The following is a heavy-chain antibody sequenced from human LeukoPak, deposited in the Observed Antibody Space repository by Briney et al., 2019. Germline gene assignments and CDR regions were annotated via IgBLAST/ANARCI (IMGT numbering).Heavy chain of an antibody. CDR1: GFTFSDYY. CDR3: ARSGRYYYDSSGYYSRWFDP. V-gene: IGHV3-11*01. J-gene: IGHJ5*02. D-gene: IGHD3-22*01. CDR2: ISSSGSTI. Sequence: GGSLRLSCAASGFTFSDYYMSWIRQAPGKGLEWVSYISSSGSTIYYADSVKGRFTISRDNAKNSLYLQMNSLRAEDTAVYYCARSGRYYYDSSGYYSRWFDPWGQGTLVTVSS.